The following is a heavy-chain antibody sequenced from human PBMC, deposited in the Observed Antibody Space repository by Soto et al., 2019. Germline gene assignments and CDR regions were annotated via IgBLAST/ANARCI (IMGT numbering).Heavy chain of an antibody. Sequence: SVKVSCKASGGTFSSYTISWVRQAPGQGLEWMGWIIPYHGITNYAQKLQGRVTMTADTSTSTAYMELRSLRSDDTAVYYCARVTAMVAHYYYGMDVWGQGTTVTVSS. CDR2: IIPYHGIT. J-gene: IGHJ6*02. CDR1: GGTFSSYT. D-gene: IGHD5-18*01. V-gene: IGHV1-69*10. CDR3: ARVTAMVAHYYYGMDV.